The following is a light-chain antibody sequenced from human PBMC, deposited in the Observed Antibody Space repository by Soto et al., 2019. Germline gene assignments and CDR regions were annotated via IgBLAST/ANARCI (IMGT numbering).Light chain of an antibody. CDR3: QSYVSGLVGSGV. V-gene: IGLV1-40*01. Sequence: QSVLTQPPSVSGAPGQRVTISCTGNSSNIGAGYDVHWYQQLPGTAPKLLIYGNNNRPSGAPDRFSGSKSGTSASLAITGLQAEDEGDYFCQSYVSGLVGSGVFGGGTQRTAL. CDR1: SSNIGAGYD. J-gene: IGLJ2*01. CDR2: GNN.